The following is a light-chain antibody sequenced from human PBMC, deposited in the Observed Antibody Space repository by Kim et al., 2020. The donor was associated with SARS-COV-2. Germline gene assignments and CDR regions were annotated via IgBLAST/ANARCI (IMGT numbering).Light chain of an antibody. CDR2: SND. CDR3: VAWDDSLNGSV. V-gene: IGLV1-44*01. Sequence: GQRVTISCTGGSSNIGSNVVNWYQQLPGTAPKLLIYSNDYRPSGVPARFSGSKSGTSASLAISGLQSEDEADYYCVAWDDSLNGSVFGGGTKVTVL. J-gene: IGLJ3*02. CDR1: SSNIGSNV.